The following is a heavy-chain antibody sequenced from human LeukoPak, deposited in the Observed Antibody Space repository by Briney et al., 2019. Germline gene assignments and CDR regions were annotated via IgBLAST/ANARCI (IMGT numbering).Heavy chain of an antibody. CDR1: GYTFTSYG. Sequence: GASVKVSCKASGYTFTSYGIHWVRQAPGQGPEWMGWISAYNGRTNYGQRLQDRVTLTADKSTSTVYMEMRSLTSDDTAVYYCASAPDSSSWLKWGQGTLVTVSS. CDR3: ASAPDSSSWLK. J-gene: IGHJ4*02. V-gene: IGHV1-18*01. CDR2: ISAYNGRT. D-gene: IGHD6-13*01.